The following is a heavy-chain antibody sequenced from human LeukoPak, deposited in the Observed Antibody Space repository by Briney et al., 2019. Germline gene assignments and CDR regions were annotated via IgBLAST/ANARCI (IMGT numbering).Heavy chain of an antibody. CDR3: ARDPVGYCSGGSCWTRGWLDP. D-gene: IGHD2-15*01. Sequence: SQTLSLTCAISGDSVSSNSAAWNWIRQSPSRGLEWLGRTYYRSKWYNDYAVSVKSRITINPDTSKNQFSLQLNSVTPEDTAVYYCARDPVGYCSGGSCWTRGWLDPWGQGTLVTVSS. CDR1: GDSVSSNSAA. J-gene: IGHJ5*02. CDR2: TYYRSKWYN. V-gene: IGHV6-1*01.